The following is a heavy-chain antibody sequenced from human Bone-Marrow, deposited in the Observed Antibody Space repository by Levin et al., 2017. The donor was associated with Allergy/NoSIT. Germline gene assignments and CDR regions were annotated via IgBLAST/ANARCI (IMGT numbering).Heavy chain of an antibody. CDR3: ARVVVYDFWSGYPYNWFDP. V-gene: IGHV4-4*02. D-gene: IGHD3-3*01. CDR2: IYHSGST. J-gene: IGHJ5*02. CDR1: GGSISSSNW. Sequence: GSLRLSCAVSGGSISSSNWWSWVRQPPGKGLEWIGEIYHSGSTNYNPSLKSRVTISVDKSKNQFSLKLSSVTAADTAVYYCARVVVYDFWSGYPYNWFDPWGQGTLVTVSS.